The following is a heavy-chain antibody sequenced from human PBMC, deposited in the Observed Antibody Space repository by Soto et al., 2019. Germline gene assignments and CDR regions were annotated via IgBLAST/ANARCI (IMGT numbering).Heavy chain of an antibody. CDR2: IHPSGNI. V-gene: IGHV4-39*01. CDR1: GGSVSANSYH. D-gene: IGHD1-26*01. Sequence: QLQLQESGPGLVKPSETLSLTCSVSGGSVSANSYHWGWVRQAPGKGLEWIAGIHPSGNILYNPSLKSRVTVSVDTSQNQFSLKLSSVTAADTAVYYCARLYTGSYLMYHWGQGTLVTVSS. J-gene: IGHJ5*02. CDR3: ARLYTGSYLMYH.